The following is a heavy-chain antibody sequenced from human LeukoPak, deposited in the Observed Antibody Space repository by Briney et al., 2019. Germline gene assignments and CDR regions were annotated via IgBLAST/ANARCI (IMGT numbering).Heavy chain of an antibody. V-gene: IGHV4-4*02. Sequence: PSGTLSLTCAVSGGSISSSNWWSWVRQPPGKGLEWIGEIYHSGNTNYNPSLKSRVTISVDKSKNQFSLKLSSVTAADTAVYFCAREAYDSSGYYSDYWGQGTLVTVSS. CDR3: AREAYDSSGYYSDY. CDR1: GGSISSSNW. J-gene: IGHJ4*02. CDR2: IYHSGNT. D-gene: IGHD3-22*01.